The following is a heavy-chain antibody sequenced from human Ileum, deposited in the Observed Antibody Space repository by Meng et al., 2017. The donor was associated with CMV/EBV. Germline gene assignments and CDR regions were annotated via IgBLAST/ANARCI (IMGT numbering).Heavy chain of an antibody. Sequence: HLQGSVPGLVKPSQTLSLTCTVSGAPVTRIHNSWSWIRQPPGKGLEWIGYISNTGNTFYNPSFESRVSISLDTSKNQFSLNLTSVTAADTGVFYCVRSSWYNWFDPWGQGALVTVSS. D-gene: IGHD6-13*01. CDR2: ISNTGNT. CDR3: VRSSWYNWFDP. J-gene: IGHJ5*02. V-gene: IGHV4-30-4*08. CDR1: GAPVTRIHNS.